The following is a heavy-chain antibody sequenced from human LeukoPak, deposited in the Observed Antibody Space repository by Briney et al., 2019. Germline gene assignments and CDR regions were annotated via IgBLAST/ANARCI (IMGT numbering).Heavy chain of an antibody. CDR3: ARGPIVGAMANAFDI. CDR1: GGSISSGSYY. V-gene: IGHV4-61*02. J-gene: IGHJ3*02. CDR2: IYTSGST. Sequence: SETLSLTCTVSGGSISSGSYYWSWIRQPAGKGLEWIGRIYTSGSTNYNPSLKGRVTISVDTSKNQFSLKLSSVTAADTAVYYCARGPIVGAMANAFDIWGQGTMVTVSS. D-gene: IGHD1-26*01.